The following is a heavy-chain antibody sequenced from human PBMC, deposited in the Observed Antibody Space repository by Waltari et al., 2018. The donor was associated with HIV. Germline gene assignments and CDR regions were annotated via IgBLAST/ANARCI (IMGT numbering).Heavy chain of an antibody. CDR1: GYTFTSYA. CDR3: ARSTCGSTSCPAEYNWFDP. Sequence: QVQLVQSGAEVKKPGASVKVSCKASGYTFTSYAMHWVRQAPGQRLEWMGWINAGNGNTKYSQKFQGRVTITRDTSASTAYMELSSLRSEDTAVYYCARSTCGSTSCPAEYNWFDPWGQGTLVTVSS. D-gene: IGHD2-2*01. J-gene: IGHJ5*02. CDR2: INAGNGNT. V-gene: IGHV1-3*01.